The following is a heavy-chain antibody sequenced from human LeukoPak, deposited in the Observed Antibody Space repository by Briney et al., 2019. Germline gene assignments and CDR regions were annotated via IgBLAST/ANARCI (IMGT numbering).Heavy chain of an antibody. J-gene: IGHJ4*02. CDR1: GGSISTYY. D-gene: IGHD3-3*01. Sequence: PSETLSLTCTVSGGSISTYYWSWIRQPPGKGLEWIGYIYYSGSTSYNPSLKSRVTISVDTSKNQFSLKLSSVTAADTAVYYCARGKRVGRDFWSGYSTYFDYWGQGTLVTVSS. CDR3: ARGKRVGRDFWSGYSTYFDY. CDR2: IYYSGST. V-gene: IGHV4-59*12.